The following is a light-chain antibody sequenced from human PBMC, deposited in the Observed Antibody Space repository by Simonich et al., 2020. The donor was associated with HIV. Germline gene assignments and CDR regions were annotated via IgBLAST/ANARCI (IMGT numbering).Light chain of an antibody. V-gene: IGLV2-23*02. J-gene: IGLJ2*01. CDR1: TSDVGNYNL. Sequence: QSALTQPASVSGSPGQSITISCTGTTSDVGNYNLVSWYQQHPGKAPKLRIYDVSNRPSGVSNRFSGSKSGNTASLTISGLQAEDEADYYCCSYAGSSTWVFGGGTKLTVL. CDR3: CSYAGSSTWV. CDR2: DVS.